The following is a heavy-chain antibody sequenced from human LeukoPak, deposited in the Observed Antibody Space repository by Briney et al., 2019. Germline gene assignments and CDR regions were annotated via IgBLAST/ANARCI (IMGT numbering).Heavy chain of an antibody. Sequence: SETLSLTCAVSGGSISSGGYSWSWIRQPPGKGLEWIGYIYHSGSTYYNPSLKSRVTISVDRSKNQFSLKLSSVTAADTAVYHCARGGDSSGYYYPLDNWFDPWGQGTLVTVSS. CDR2: IYHSGST. J-gene: IGHJ5*02. CDR1: GGSISSGGYS. V-gene: IGHV4-30-2*01. D-gene: IGHD3-22*01. CDR3: ARGGDSSGYYYPLDNWFDP.